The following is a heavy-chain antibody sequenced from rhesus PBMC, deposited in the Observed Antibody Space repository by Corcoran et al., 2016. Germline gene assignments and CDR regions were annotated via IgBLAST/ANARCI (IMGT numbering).Heavy chain of an antibody. CDR3: ARGSAGY. V-gene: IGHV2S1*01. CDR2: IYWGDDK. J-gene: IGHJ4*01. Sequence: QVTLKESGPALVKPTQTLTLTCTFSGFSLSTSGMRVGWIRQPPGKALEWLASIYWGDDKYYSTSVKSRLTISKDTSKNQVVLTMTNMDPVDTATYYCARGSAGYWGQGVLVTVSS. CDR1: GFSLSTSGMR.